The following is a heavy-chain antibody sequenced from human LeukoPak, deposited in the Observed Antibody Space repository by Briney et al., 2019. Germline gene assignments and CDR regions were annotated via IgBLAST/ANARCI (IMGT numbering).Heavy chain of an antibody. D-gene: IGHD3-22*01. CDR3: ARRSYYDSSGYYYY. CDR1: GGSFSGYY. J-gene: IGHJ4*02. V-gene: IGHV4-34*01. CDR2: IYYSGST. Sequence: PSETLSLTCAVYGGSFSGYYWSWIRQPPGKGLEWIGTIYYSGSTYYNPSLKSRVTISVDTSRNQFSLKLSSVTAADTAVYYCARRSYYDSSGYYYYWGQGTLVTVSS.